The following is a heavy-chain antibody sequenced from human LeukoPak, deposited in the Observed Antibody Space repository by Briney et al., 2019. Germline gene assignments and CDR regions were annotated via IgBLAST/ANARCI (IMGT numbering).Heavy chain of an antibody. V-gene: IGHV3-23*01. CDR3: ARDYVTHFDY. CDR1: GFTFNSYA. CDR2: ISGSGTNT. J-gene: IGHJ4*02. Sequence: PGGSLRLSCAASGFTFNSYAMTWVRQAPGKGLEWVSAISGSGTNTYYADSVKGRFTISRDNSKNTLYLQMNSLRAEDTAVYYCARDYVTHFDYWGQGTLVTVSS. D-gene: IGHD2-21*02.